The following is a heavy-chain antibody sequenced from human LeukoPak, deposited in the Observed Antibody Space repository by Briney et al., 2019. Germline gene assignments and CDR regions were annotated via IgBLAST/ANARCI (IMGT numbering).Heavy chain of an antibody. Sequence: GESLKISCKGSGYSFTSYWIGWVRQMPGKGLEWMGSIHPGDSDTRYSPSFQGQVTISADKSISTAYLQWSSLKAADTAMYYCARGASSSWYGIYYYYYMDVWGKGTTVTVSS. J-gene: IGHJ6*03. V-gene: IGHV5-51*01. D-gene: IGHD6-13*01. CDR1: GYSFTSYW. CDR2: IHPGDSDT. CDR3: ARGASSSWYGIYYYYYMDV.